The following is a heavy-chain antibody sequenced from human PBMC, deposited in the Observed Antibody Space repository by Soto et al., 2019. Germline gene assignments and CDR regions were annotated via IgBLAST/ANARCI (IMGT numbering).Heavy chain of an antibody. J-gene: IGHJ4*02. D-gene: IGHD3-16*01. CDR1: GGSTSSDNY. V-gene: IGHV4-30-4*01. Sequence: PSETLSLPCTVSGGSTSSDNYWSWIRQPPGKGLEWIGHIYYSGNTDYNPSLKSRLAISIDTSKNQFSLKLSSVTAADTAVYFCAREGGESSDGLYYFDSWGQGSLVTVSS. CDR2: IYYSGNT. CDR3: AREGGESSDGLYYFDS.